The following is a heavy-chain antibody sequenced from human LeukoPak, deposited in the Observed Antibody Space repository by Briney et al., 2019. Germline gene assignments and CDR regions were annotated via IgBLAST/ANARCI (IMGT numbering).Heavy chain of an antibody. CDR2: INGRGITI. CDR3: AKDIYECWDYYYMDV. D-gene: IGHD3-3*01. V-gene: IGHV3-48*04. CDR1: GFTFSAYS. J-gene: IGHJ6*03. Sequence: PGGSLRLSCAASGFTFSAYSMNWVRQTPGRGLEWVANINGRGITIHYADSFRGRFTISIDNTKNSLTLQMNSLRAEDMALYYCAKDIYECWDYYYMDVWGKGTTVTVSS.